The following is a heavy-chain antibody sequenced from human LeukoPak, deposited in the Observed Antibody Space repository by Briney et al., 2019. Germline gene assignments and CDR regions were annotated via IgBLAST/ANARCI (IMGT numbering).Heavy chain of an antibody. D-gene: IGHD3-22*01. CDR1: GYTFTSYY. V-gene: IGHV1-46*01. Sequence: GASVKVSCKASGYTFTSYYMHWVRQAPGQGLEWMGIINPSGGSTSYAQKFQGRVTMTRDTSTSPVYMELSSLRSEDTAVYYCARDWGYYDSSGYYEDFDYWGQGTLVTVSS. J-gene: IGHJ4*02. CDR3: ARDWGYYDSSGYYEDFDY. CDR2: INPSGGST.